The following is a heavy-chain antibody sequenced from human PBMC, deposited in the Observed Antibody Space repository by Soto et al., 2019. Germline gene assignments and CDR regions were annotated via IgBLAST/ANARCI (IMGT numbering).Heavy chain of an antibody. V-gene: IGHV3-21*01. Sequence: EVQLVESGGGLVKPVGSLRLSCAASGFTFSSYSMNWVRHAPGKGLEWVSSISSSSSYIYYADSVKGRFTISRDNAKNSLFLQMNSLRAEDTAVYYCARGLGTLPPSYYYYGMDVWGQGTTVTVS. D-gene: IGHD1-1*01. CDR2: ISSSSSYI. J-gene: IGHJ6*02. CDR3: ARGLGTLPPSYYYYGMDV. CDR1: GFTFSSYS.